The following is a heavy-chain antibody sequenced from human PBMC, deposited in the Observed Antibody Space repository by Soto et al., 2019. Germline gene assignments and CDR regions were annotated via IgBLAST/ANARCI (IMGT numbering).Heavy chain of an antibody. Sequence: SETLSLTCAVSGYSISSGYYWGWLRQPPGKGLEWIRSIYHGGSTYYNPSLNSRVTLSIDMTNNHVSLILNSVTAADTAVYYCARVGPWVPYYYDSSPYTFENWFDPWGQGTLVTVSS. J-gene: IGHJ5*02. D-gene: IGHD3-22*01. V-gene: IGHV4-38-2*01. CDR2: IYHGGST. CDR1: GYSISSGYY. CDR3: ARVGPWVPYYYDSSPYTFENWFDP.